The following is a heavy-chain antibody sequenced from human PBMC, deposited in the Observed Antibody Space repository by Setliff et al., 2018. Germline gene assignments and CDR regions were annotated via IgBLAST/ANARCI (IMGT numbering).Heavy chain of an antibody. Sequence: LSLTCTVSGGSISSSSYYWGWIRQPPGKGLEWVGRIRDKANRYTTEYAASVKGRFTISRPDSEISMYLQMNSLETEDTAVYFCARGPRDGYNSGLDYWGQGALVTVSS. CDR1: GGSISSSSYY. D-gene: IGHD5-12*01. V-gene: IGHV3-72*01. CDR2: IRDKANRYTT. J-gene: IGHJ4*02. CDR3: ARGPRDGYNSGLDY.